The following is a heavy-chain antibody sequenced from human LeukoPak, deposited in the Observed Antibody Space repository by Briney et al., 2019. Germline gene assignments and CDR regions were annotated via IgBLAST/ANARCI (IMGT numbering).Heavy chain of an antibody. Sequence: SETLSLTCAVYGGSFSGYYWSWIRQPPGKGLEWIGEINHSGSTNYNPSLKSRVTISVDKSKNQFSLKLSSVTAADTAVYYCARDQGYDSALDYWGQGTLVTVSS. CDR2: INHSGST. V-gene: IGHV4-34*01. D-gene: IGHD3-22*01. CDR3: ARDQGYDSALDY. CDR1: GGSFSGYY. J-gene: IGHJ4*02.